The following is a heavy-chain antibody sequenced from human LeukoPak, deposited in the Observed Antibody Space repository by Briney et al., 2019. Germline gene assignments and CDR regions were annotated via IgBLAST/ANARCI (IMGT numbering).Heavy chain of an antibody. D-gene: IGHD3-9*01. CDR2: INSDGSST. Sequence: PGGSLRLSCAASGFTFSSYWMHWVRQAPGKGLVWVSRINSDGSSTSYADSVKGRFTISRDNAKNTLYLQMNSLRAEDTAVYYCARVWYYDILTGYSPFDYWGQGTLVTSPQ. CDR3: ARVWYYDILTGYSPFDY. CDR1: GFTFSSYW. V-gene: IGHV3-74*01. J-gene: IGHJ4*02.